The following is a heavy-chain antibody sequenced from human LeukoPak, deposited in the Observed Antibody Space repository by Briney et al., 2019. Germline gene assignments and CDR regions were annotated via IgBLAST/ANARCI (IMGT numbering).Heavy chain of an antibody. CDR1: GGSISSYY. Sequence: SETLSLTCTVSGGSISSYYWSWIRQPPGKGLEWIGYIYYSGSTNYNPSLKSRVTISVDTSKNQFSLKLSSVTAADTAVYYCAIAPHLRSGFDYWGQGTLVTVSS. V-gene: IGHV4-59*01. D-gene: IGHD3-3*01. CDR3: AIAPHLRSGFDY. CDR2: IYYSGST. J-gene: IGHJ4*02.